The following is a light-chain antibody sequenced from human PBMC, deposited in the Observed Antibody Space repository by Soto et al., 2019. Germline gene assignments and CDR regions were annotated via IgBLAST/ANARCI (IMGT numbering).Light chain of an antibody. V-gene: IGKV3-20*01. CDR3: QQYDSSPLT. Sequence: EIVLTQSPGTLSLSPGERATLSCRASQSVSSSYLAWYQQKPGQAPRLLIYGASSRATGIPDRFSGGGSGTDFTLTISRLEPEDFAVYYCQQYDSSPLTFGGGTKVDIK. CDR1: QSVSSSY. CDR2: GAS. J-gene: IGKJ4*01.